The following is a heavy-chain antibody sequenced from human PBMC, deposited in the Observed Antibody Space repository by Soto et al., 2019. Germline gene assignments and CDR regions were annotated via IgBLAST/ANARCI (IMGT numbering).Heavy chain of an antibody. V-gene: IGHV3-23*01. CDR1: GFNFNTFA. CDR3: EKDPTSPWTANWVDP. CDR2: ISSSGGSR. D-gene: IGHD1-1*01. J-gene: IGHJ5*02. Sequence: PGGSLRLSCAASGFNFNTFAMSWIRQAPGKGLEWVSHISSSGGSRDYADSVRGRFTISRDNSKNVLFLQMNSLRADDTATYYCEKDPTSPWTANWVDPWGKGTLVTVSS.